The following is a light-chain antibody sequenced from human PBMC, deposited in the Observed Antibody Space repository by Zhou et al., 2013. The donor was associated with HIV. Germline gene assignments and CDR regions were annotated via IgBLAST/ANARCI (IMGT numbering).Light chain of an antibody. J-gene: IGKJ5*01. V-gene: IGKV1-5*03. Sequence: DIQLTQSPSILSASLGGTVTLTCRASQSISPYLAWYQQRPGTAPKVVIYKTSNLQTGVPSRFSGSGSGTEFTLTITGLQPDDFATYYCQQHASYPVTFGQGTRLEIK. CDR1: QSISPY. CDR3: QQHASYPVT. CDR2: KTS.